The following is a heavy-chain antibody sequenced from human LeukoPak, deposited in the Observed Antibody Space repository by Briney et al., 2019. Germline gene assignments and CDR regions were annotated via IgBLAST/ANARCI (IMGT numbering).Heavy chain of an antibody. J-gene: IGHJ5*02. CDR2: INGDGSDT. CDR1: GFTFKLYW. V-gene: IGHV3-74*01. Sequence: PGGSLRLSCAASGFTFKLYWMHWVRQAPGKRPVWVSRINGDGSDTIYADSVRGRFTISRDDAKNTVYLEMNNLRAEDTAVYYCVRGGPSTWSWGQGTLVTVSS. CDR3: VRGGPSTWS. D-gene: IGHD2-15*01.